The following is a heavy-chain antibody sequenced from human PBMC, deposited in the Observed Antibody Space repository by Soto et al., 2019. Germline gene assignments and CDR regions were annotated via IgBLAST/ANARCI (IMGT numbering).Heavy chain of an antibody. J-gene: IGHJ3*02. CDR3: ARNSVGATVDDAFDI. Sequence: QVQLVQSGAEVKKPGASVKVSCKASGYTFTSYYMHWVRQAPGQGLEWMGIINPSGGSTSYAQKFQGRVNMTRDTSKSTDYMELRSLRSEDTAVYYCARNSVGATVDDAFDIWGQGTMVTVSS. CDR1: GYTFTSYY. CDR2: INPSGGST. D-gene: IGHD1-26*01. V-gene: IGHV1-46*03.